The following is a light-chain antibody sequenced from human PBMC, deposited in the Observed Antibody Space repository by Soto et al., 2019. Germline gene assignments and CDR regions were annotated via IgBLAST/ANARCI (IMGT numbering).Light chain of an antibody. V-gene: IGKV3D-15*01. CDR1: QSVSSN. CDR3: QQYNNWPLT. J-gene: IGKJ4*01. Sequence: EVVMTQSPATLSVSPGERATLSCRASQSVSSNLAWYQQKSGQPPRLLIYDASTRATGFPARFSGSGSGTEFTLTISSLQSEDFAVYYCQQYNNWPLTFGGGTKVDIK. CDR2: DAS.